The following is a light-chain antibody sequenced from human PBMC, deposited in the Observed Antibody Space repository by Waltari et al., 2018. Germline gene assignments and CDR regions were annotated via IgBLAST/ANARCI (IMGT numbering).Light chain of an antibody. Sequence: SYDLTQPPSVSAPPGQTASIACFGAKLGDKNVSWSQQKPGQSPVLVIYQDTKRPSVIPERFSASNSGNTATLTVSETQAVDAASYYCQTWDSNTVVFGGGTTLTVL. CDR2: QDT. CDR3: QTWDSNTVV. V-gene: IGLV3-1*01. J-gene: IGLJ2*01. CDR1: KLGDKN.